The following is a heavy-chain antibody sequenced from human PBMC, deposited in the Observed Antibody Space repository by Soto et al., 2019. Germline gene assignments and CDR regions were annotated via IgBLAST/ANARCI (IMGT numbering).Heavy chain of an antibody. CDR1: GGSISSSSHY. D-gene: IGHD6-6*01. CDR2: IYYSGST. J-gene: IGHJ4*02. Sequence: SETLSLTCTVSGGSISSSSHYWGWIRQPPGKGLAWIGSIYYSGSTYYNPSLKSRVTISVDTSKNQFSLKLSSVTAADTAVYYCARDSSSLPDYWGQGTLVTVSS. CDR3: ARDSSSLPDY. V-gene: IGHV4-39*02.